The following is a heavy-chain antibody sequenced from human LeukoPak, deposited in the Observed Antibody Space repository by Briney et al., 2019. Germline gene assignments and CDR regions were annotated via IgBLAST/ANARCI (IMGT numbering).Heavy chain of an antibody. Sequence: GGSLNLSGEPPGLSFVIYLINGFGKAQGKGLEWVSYISSSSSTIYYADSVKGRFTISRDNAKNSLYLQMNSLRAEDTAVYYCARGWALWGQGTLVTVSS. J-gene: IGHJ4*02. CDR1: GLSFVIYL. V-gene: IGHV3-48*04. CDR2: ISSSSSTI. CDR3: ARGWAL. D-gene: IGHD1-26*01.